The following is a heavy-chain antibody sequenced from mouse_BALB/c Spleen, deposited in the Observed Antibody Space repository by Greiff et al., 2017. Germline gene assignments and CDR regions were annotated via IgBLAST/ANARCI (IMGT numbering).Heavy chain of an antibody. D-gene: IGHD4-1*01. J-gene: IGHJ4*01. V-gene: IGHV5-6-5*01. Sequence: EVKLMESGGGLVKPGGSLKLSCAASGFTFSSYAMSWVRQTPEKRLEWVASISSGGSTYYPDSVKGRFTISRDNARNILYLQISSLRSEDTAMYYCARVGRRNAMDYWGQGTSVTVSS. CDR3: ARVGRRNAMDY. CDR1: GFTFSSYA. CDR2: ISSGGST.